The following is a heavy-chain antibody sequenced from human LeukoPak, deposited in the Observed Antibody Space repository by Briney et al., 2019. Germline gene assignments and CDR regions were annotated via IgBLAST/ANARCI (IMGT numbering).Heavy chain of an antibody. Sequence: SGTLSLTCTVSGGSISSYYWSWIRQPPGKGLEWIGYIYYSGSTNYNPSLKSRVTISVDTSKNQFSLKLSSVTAADTAVYYCARADSSGWYGTDYWGQGTLVTVSS. CDR2: IYYSGST. D-gene: IGHD6-19*01. J-gene: IGHJ4*02. CDR1: GGSISSYY. CDR3: ARADSSGWYGTDY. V-gene: IGHV4-59*01.